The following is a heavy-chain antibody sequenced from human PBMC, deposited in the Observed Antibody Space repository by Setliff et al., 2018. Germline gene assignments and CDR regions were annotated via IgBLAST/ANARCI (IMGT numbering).Heavy chain of an antibody. Sequence: SETLSLTCNVYGASFSNYYWGWVRQPPEERLEWIAEFDHSGTTKYNPSLMGRVTISVDTSKNQFSLRLSSVTAADTAVYYCARANKKLDYYYYYYMDVWGKGTTVTVSS. V-gene: IGHV4-34*01. CDR1: GASFSNYY. D-gene: IGHD1-1*01. J-gene: IGHJ6*03. CDR2: FDHSGTT. CDR3: ARANKKLDYYYYYYMDV.